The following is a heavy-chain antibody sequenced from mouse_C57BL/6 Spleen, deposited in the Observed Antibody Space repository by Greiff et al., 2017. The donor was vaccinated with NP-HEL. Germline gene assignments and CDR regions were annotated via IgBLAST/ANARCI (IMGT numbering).Heavy chain of an antibody. V-gene: IGHV1-78*01. Sequence: VQLQQSDAELVKPGASVKISCKVSGYTFTDHTIHWMKQRPEQGLEWIGYIYPRDGSTKYNEKFKGKATLTADKSSSTAYMQLNSLTSEDSAVYVCARRNFDYYGSSRYAMDYWGQGTSVTVSS. CDR2: IYPRDGST. CDR3: ARRNFDYYGSSRYAMDY. D-gene: IGHD1-1*01. J-gene: IGHJ4*01. CDR1: GYTFTDHT.